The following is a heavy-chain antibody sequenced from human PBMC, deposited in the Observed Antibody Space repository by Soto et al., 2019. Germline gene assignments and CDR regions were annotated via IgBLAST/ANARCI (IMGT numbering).Heavy chain of an antibody. Sequence: EVLLVESGGGLVQPGGSLKLSCAASGFVFKDSSIHWVRQASGKGLEWVGRIRDRAFSYATAYAASVKGRFTISRDDSTNTAYMQMNSLKTEDTAIDYCPRLISEAQDYWGQGTLVTVSS. CDR2: IRDRAFSYAT. V-gene: IGHV3-73*01. J-gene: IGHJ4*02. CDR1: GFVFKDSS. D-gene: IGHD3-10*01. CDR3: PRLISEAQDY.